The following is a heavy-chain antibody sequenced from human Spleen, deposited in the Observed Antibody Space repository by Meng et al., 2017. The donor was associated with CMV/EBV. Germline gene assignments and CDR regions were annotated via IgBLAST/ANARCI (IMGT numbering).Heavy chain of an antibody. J-gene: IGHJ4*02. CDR3: AGSYDSSGIGDDY. D-gene: IGHD3-22*01. CDR1: GFSFDEHA. CDR2: ISWNSGRI. V-gene: IGHV3-9*01. Sequence: GGSLRLSCAASGFSFDEHAMHWVRQGPGKGLEWVSGISWNSGRIGYADSVKGRFTISRDNAENSLYLQMNSLRVEDTAVYYCAGSYDSSGIGDDYWGQGTLVTVSS.